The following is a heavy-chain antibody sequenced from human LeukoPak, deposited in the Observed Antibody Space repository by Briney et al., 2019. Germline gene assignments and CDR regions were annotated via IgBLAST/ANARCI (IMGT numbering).Heavy chain of an antibody. CDR2: ISGSGDTT. D-gene: IGHD5-18*01. Sequence: PGGSLRLSCAASGFTFSNYAMSWVRQAPGKGLEWVSSISGSGDTTYYADSVKGRFTISRDNSKNTLYLQMNSLRAEDTAVYYRAKAKTQAMVPPGNYWGQGTLVPVPS. CDR3: AKAKTQAMVPPGNY. V-gene: IGHV3-23*01. J-gene: IGHJ4*02. CDR1: GFTFSNYA.